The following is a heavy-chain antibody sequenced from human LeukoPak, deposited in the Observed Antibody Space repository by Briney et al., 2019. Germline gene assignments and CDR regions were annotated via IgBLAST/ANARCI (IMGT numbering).Heavy chain of an antibody. D-gene: IGHD6-19*01. CDR2: ISYDGSNK. J-gene: IGHJ4*02. V-gene: IGHV3-30*18. Sequence: PGGSLRLSCAASGFTFTRFGMHWVRQAPGKGLEWVAGISYDGSNKYYGDSVKGRFTISRDNSKNTLYLQMNSLKPEDTAVYYCANPSHEWGSGWTFDYWGQGTLVTVSS. CDR1: GFTFTRFG. CDR3: ANPSHEWGSGWTFDY.